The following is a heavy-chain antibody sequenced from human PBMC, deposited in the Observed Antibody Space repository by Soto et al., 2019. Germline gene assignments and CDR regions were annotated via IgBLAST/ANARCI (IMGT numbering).Heavy chain of an antibody. J-gene: IGHJ5*02. Sequence: XSVKVSCNASGYPFTNYDITWVRQATGQGLEWMGWMNFNSGNTGYAQKFQDRVIMTRDTSIDTAYMELSRLSFEDTAVYYCARGKYCSSTSCWFDPWGQGTQVTVSS. CDR2: MNFNSGNT. CDR1: GYPFTNYD. CDR3: ARGKYCSSTSCWFDP. D-gene: IGHD2-2*01. V-gene: IGHV1-8*01.